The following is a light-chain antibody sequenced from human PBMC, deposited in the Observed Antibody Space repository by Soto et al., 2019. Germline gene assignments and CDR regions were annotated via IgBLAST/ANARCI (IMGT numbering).Light chain of an antibody. Sequence: DIQVTQSPSTLSASVGDRVIITCRASESISNWLAWYQQKPGRAPKLLIYDASNLEAGVPSRFRGSGSGTDFTFTISRLQPEDIATYYCQQYENLPTFGQGTRLEIK. CDR2: DAS. V-gene: IGKV1-33*01. CDR3: QQYENLPT. CDR1: ESISNW. J-gene: IGKJ5*01.